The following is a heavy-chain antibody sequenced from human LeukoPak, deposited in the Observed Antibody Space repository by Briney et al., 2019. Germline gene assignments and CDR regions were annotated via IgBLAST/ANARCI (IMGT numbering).Heavy chain of an antibody. Sequence: PGGSLGLSCAASGFTFSSYWMSWVRQAPGKGLEWVANIKQDGSEKYYVDSVKGRFTISRDNAKNSLYLQMNSLRAEDTAVYYCASFSLYVSRPPDAFDIWGQGTMVTVSS. CDR1: GFTFSSYW. CDR3: ASFSLYVSRPPDAFDI. J-gene: IGHJ3*02. V-gene: IGHV3-7*01. D-gene: IGHD3-22*01. CDR2: IKQDGSEK.